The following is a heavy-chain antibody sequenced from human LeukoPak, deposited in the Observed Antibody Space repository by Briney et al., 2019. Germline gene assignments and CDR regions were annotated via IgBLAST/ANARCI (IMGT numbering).Heavy chain of an antibody. CDR3: ATGVVTGTSR. CDR1: RITFRNAW. CDR2: IRSKTEGETK. J-gene: IGHJ4*02. V-gene: IGHV3-15*01. D-gene: IGHD2-21*02. Sequence: GGSLRLSCAVSRITFRNAWMSWVRQAPGKGLEWVARIRSKTEGETKEYAASVKGRFTISRGDSRSRLYLQMNSLKTEDTAVYYCATGVVTGTSRWGQGTLVTVSS.